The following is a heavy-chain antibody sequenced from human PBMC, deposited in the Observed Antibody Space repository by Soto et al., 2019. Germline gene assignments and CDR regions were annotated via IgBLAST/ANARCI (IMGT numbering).Heavy chain of an antibody. CDR3: ALGPGRITAVVN. CDR1: GDTFNSNA. J-gene: IGHJ4*02. D-gene: IGHD2-21*01. Sequence: QVQLVQSGAEVKKPGSSVKVSCKTSGDTFNSNAISWVRQAPGQGLEWMGRIVPILGVADYAQKFQGRVTVIGPKASITVYMELSRLRSQASALFYCALGPGRITAVVNRGQGALVSAS. CDR2: IVPILGVA. V-gene: IGHV1-69*02.